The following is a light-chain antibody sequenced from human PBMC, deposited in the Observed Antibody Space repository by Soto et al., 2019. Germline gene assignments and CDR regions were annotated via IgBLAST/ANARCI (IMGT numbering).Light chain of an antibody. Sequence: DIQMTQSPSSLSASVGDRVIITCRASQGISNHLGWFQQKPGKAPKSLIYDAYILQSGVPSRFSGSGSGTDFTLTISSLQPEDFATYYCLHYYSYPYTFGQGTKLEI. CDR1: QGISNH. CDR2: DAY. V-gene: IGKV1-16*01. CDR3: LHYYSYPYT. J-gene: IGKJ2*01.